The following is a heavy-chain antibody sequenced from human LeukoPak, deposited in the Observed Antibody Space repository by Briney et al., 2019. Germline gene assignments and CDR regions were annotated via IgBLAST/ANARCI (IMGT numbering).Heavy chain of an antibody. J-gene: IGHJ3*02. CDR3: AKDSRYALDI. CDR2: ISWNSGSI. CDR1: GFTFDDYA. Sequence: PGGSLRLSCAASGFTFDDYAMHWVRQAPGKGLEWVSGISWNSGSIGYADSVKGRFTISRDNAENSLYLQMNSLRAEDTALYYCAKDSRYALDIWGQGTMVTVSS. V-gene: IGHV3-9*01.